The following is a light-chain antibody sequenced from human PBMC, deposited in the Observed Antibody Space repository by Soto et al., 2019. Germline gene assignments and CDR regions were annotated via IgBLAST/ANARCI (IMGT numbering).Light chain of an antibody. CDR3: QQYNSYSEA. CDR2: KAS. CDR1: ESVKSW. J-gene: IGKJ1*01. Sequence: DSPMTQSPATLSASIGDRVTITCRASESVKSWLAWYQQKAGKAPKFLIYKASTLESGVPSRFSGSGSGTEFTLTISSLQPDDFATYYCQQYNSYSEAFGQGTKVAI. V-gene: IGKV1-5*03.